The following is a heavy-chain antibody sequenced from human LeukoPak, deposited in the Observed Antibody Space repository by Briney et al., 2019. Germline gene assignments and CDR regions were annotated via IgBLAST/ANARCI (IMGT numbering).Heavy chain of an antibody. CDR2: IWYDGSNK. CDR1: GLTFSSYG. V-gene: IGHV3-33*01. D-gene: IGHD1-26*01. CDR3: ARSGSYLEFDY. J-gene: IGHJ4*02. Sequence: PGRSLRLSCAASGLTFSSYGMHWVRQAPGKGLEWVAVIWYDGSNKYYADSVKGRFTISRDNSKNTLYLQMNSLRAEDTAVYYCARSGSYLEFDYWGQGTLVTVSS.